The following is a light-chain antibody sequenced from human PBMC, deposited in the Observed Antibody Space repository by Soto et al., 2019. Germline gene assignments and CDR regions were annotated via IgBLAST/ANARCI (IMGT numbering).Light chain of an antibody. CDR1: QSISSW. CDR3: QQYETFSGT. Sequence: DIQMTQSPSTLSASVGDRVTITCRASQSISSWLAWYQQKPGEAPKLLIYDASALPRGVPSRFSGSGSGTKFTLTIASLQPDDFATYYCQQYETFSGTFGPGTKVDIK. V-gene: IGKV1-5*01. J-gene: IGKJ1*01. CDR2: DAS.